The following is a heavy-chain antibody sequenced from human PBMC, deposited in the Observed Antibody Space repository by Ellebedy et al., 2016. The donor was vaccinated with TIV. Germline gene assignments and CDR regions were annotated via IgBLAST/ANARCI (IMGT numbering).Heavy chain of an antibody. V-gene: IGHV3-43*02. D-gene: IGHD5-24*01. J-gene: IGHJ3*02. CDR3: AKAVEMADALDI. Sequence: GESLKISCAASGFTFDAYAMHWVRQAPGKGLEWVSLISGDVIITYYSDSVRGRFTVSRDNSKTSLSLQMNSLRKEDTAFYYCAKAVEMADALDIWGQGTLVTVSS. CDR2: ISGDVIIT. CDR1: GFTFDAYA.